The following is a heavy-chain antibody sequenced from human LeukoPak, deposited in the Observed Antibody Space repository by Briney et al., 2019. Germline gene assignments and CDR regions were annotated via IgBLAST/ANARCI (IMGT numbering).Heavy chain of an antibody. CDR1: GFTFSSYW. V-gene: IGHV3-7*01. D-gene: IGHD3-22*01. J-gene: IGHJ4*02. CDR2: IKQDGSEK. Sequence: GGSLRLSCAASGFTFSSYWMSWVRQAPGKGLEWVANIKQDGSEKYYVDSVKGRFTISRDNAKNSLYLQMNSLRAEDTAVYYCARDLNTYYYDSSGQLYWGQGTLVTVSS. CDR3: ARDLNTYYYDSSGQLY.